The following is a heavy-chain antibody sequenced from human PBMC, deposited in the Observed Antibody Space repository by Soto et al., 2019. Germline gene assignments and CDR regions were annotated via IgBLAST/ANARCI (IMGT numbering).Heavy chain of an antibody. CDR2: INHSGST. D-gene: IGHD2-15*01. J-gene: IGHJ4*02. V-gene: IGHV4-34*01. Sequence: PSETLSLTCAVYGGSFSGYYWSWIRQPPGKGLEWIGEINHSGSTNYNPSLKSRVTISVDTSKNQFSLKLSSVTAADTAVYYCARGSGGSCYSGWGQGTLVTVSS. CDR1: GGSFSGYY. CDR3: ARGSGGSCYSG.